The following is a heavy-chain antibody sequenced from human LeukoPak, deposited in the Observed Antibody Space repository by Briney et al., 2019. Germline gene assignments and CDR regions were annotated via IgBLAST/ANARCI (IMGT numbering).Heavy chain of an antibody. CDR1: GGSFSGYY. V-gene: IGHV4-34*01. CDR3: ARGVLVLNFDY. D-gene: IGHD6-13*01. CDR2: INHSGST. Sequence: SETLSLTCAVYGGSFSGYYWSWIRQPPGKGLEWIGEINHSGSTNYNPSLRSRVTISVDTSKNQFPLKLSSVTAADTAVYYCARGVLVLNFDYWGQGTLVTVSS. J-gene: IGHJ4*02.